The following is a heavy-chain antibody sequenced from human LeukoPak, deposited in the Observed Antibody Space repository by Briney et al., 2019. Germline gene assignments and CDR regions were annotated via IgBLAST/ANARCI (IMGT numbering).Heavy chain of an antibody. CDR3: AKVGYNSSWKGGIFDY. V-gene: IGHV3-30*18. Sequence: GGSLRLSCAAPGFTFSSYGMHWVRQAPGKGLEWVAVISYDGSNKYYADSVKGRFTISRDNSKNTLYLQMNSLRAEDKAVYYCAKVGYNSSWKGGIFDYWGQGTLVTVSS. J-gene: IGHJ4*02. CDR2: ISYDGSNK. D-gene: IGHD6-13*01. CDR1: GFTFSSYG.